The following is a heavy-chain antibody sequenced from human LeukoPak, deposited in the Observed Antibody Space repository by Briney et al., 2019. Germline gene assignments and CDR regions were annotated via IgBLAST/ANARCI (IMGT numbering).Heavy chain of an antibody. V-gene: IGHV3-30*02. CDR3: AKASGLRYFDWPDVY. D-gene: IGHD3-9*01. Sequence: GGSLRLSCAASGFTFSSYGMHWVRQAPGKGLEWVAFIRYDGSNKYYADSVKGRFTISRDNSKNTLYLQMNSLRAEDTAVYYCAKASGLRYFDWPDVYWGQGTLVAVSS. CDR2: IRYDGSNK. CDR1: GFTFSSYG. J-gene: IGHJ4*02.